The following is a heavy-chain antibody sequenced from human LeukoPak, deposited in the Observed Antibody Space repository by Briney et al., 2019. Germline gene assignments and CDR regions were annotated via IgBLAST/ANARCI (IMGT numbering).Heavy chain of an antibody. J-gene: IGHJ5*02. CDR2: IYTSGST. CDR1: GGSISSSSYY. CDR3: ARDSLPRYNWNYKTENWFDP. V-gene: IGHV4-39*07. D-gene: IGHD1-7*01. Sequence: SETLSLTCTVSGGSISSSSYYWGWIRQPPGKGLEWIGRIYTSGSTNYNPSLKSRVTMSVDTSKNQFSLKLSSVTAADTAVYYCARDSLPRYNWNYKTENWFDPWGQGTLVTVSS.